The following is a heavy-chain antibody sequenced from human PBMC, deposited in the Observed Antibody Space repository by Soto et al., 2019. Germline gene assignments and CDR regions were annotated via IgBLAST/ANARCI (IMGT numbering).Heavy chain of an antibody. J-gene: IGHJ5*02. CDR2: IYWNDDK. D-gene: IGHD1-1*01. CDR1: GFSLGTSGVG. V-gene: IGHV2-5*01. Sequence: QITLKESGPTLVKPTQTLTLTCTFSGFSLGTSGVGVGWIRQPPGKALEWLAFIYWNDDKRYSPSLRSRLTISRDTSKNQVVLTMTNMDPVDTATYYCAHRQRDDWNDGGWFAPWGQGTLVTVSS. CDR3: AHRQRDDWNDGGWFAP.